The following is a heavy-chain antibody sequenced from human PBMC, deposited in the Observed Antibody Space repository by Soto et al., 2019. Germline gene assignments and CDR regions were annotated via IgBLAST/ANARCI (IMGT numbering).Heavy chain of an antibody. CDR1: GGSISSYY. Sequence: PSETLSLTCTVSGGSISSYYWSWIRQPPGKGLEWIGYIYYSGSTNYNPSLKSRVTISVDTSKNQFSLKLSSVTAADTAVYYCARPTKAARVQAFDIWGQGTMVT. CDR3: ARPTKAARVQAFDI. V-gene: IGHV4-59*08. CDR2: IYYSGST. D-gene: IGHD2-15*01. J-gene: IGHJ3*02.